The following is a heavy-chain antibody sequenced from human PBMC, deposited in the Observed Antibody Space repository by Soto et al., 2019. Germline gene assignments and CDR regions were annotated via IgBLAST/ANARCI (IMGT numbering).Heavy chain of an antibody. CDR3: ASESYGGEFDY. V-gene: IGHV1-3*01. Sequence: GASVKVSCKACGDTFTSYAMHCVRQAPGQRLEWMGWINAGNGNTIYSQKFQGRVTITRDTSASTAYMELSSLRSEDTAVYYCASESYGGEFDYWGQGTLVTVSS. CDR1: GDTFTSYA. J-gene: IGHJ4*02. CDR2: INAGNGNT. D-gene: IGHD4-17*01.